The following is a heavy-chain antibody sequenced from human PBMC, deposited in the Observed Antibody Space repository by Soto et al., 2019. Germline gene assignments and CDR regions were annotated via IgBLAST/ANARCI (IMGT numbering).Heavy chain of an antibody. V-gene: IGHV3-33*01. CDR3: ARALGPQWPDSVKRIGNIDY. Sequence: SGGSLRLSCAASGFTFSSYGMHWVRQAPGKGLEWVAVIWYDGSNKYYADSVKGRFTISRDNSKNTLYLQMNSLRAEDTAVYYCARALGPQWPDSVKRIGNIDYWGQGTLVTVSS. J-gene: IGHJ4*02. CDR1: GFTFSSYG. D-gene: IGHD6-19*01. CDR2: IWYDGSNK.